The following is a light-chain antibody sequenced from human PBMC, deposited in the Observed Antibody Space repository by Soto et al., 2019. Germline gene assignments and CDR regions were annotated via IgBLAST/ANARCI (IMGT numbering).Light chain of an antibody. CDR1: SSDVGGYNY. V-gene: IGLV2-8*01. Sequence: QSVLTQPPSASGSPGQSVTISCTGTSSDVGGYNYVSWYQQHPGKAPKLMIYEVSTRPSGVPDRFSGSKSGNTASLTVSGLQAEDEADYYCSSYAGSNNPVFGGGTKLTVL. CDR2: EVS. CDR3: SSYAGSNNPV. J-gene: IGLJ2*01.